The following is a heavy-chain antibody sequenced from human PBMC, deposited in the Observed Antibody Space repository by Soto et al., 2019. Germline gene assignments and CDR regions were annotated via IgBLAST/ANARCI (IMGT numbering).Heavy chain of an antibody. Sequence: EVQLLESGGGLVQPGGSLRLSCAASGFTFSSYAMSWVRQAPGKGLEWVSAISGSGGSTYYADSVKGRFTISRDNAKNPLYLQMNSLRDENTAVYYCEKDRDKLLWVGELFHNWFDPWGQGTLVTVSS. D-gene: IGHD3-10*01. CDR3: EKDRDKLLWVGELFHNWFDP. CDR1: GFTFSSYA. J-gene: IGHJ5*02. V-gene: IGHV3-23*01. CDR2: ISGSGGST.